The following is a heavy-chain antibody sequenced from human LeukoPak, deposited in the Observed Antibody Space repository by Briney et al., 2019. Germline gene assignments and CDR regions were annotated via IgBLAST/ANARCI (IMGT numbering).Heavy chain of an antibody. Sequence: SETLSLTCTVAGYSISSGYYWGWIRQPPGKGLEWIGTIYHSGSTYYNPSLKSRVTISVDTSKNQFSLRLSSVTAADTAVYYCARDNRRWLQPRGWPFDIWGQGTMVTVSS. V-gene: IGHV4-38-2*02. J-gene: IGHJ3*02. CDR1: GYSISSGYY. D-gene: IGHD5-24*01. CDR3: ARDNRRWLQPRGWPFDI. CDR2: IYHSGST.